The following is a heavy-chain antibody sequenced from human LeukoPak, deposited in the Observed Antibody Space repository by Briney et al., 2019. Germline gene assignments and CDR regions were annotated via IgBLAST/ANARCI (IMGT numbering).Heavy chain of an antibody. CDR3: AKLAGSGSLRGFDF. D-gene: IGHD3-10*01. J-gene: IGHJ4*02. CDR2: ISWNSGSI. CDR1: GFTFDDYA. V-gene: IGHV3-9*01. Sequence: GGSLRLSCAASGFTFDDYAMHWVRQAPGKGLEWVSGISWNSGSIGYADSVKGRFTISRDNAKNSLYLQMNSLRAEDTALYYCAKLAGSGSLRGFDFWGQGTLVTVSS.